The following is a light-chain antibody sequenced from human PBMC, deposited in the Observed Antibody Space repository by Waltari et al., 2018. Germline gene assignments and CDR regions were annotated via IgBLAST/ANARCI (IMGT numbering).Light chain of an antibody. J-gene: IGLJ1*01. CDR2: GDR. CDR3: CSLAGNSYV. Sequence: QSALTQPASMSGSPGQSITISCTGTSTDLGTYNVVSWDQHHPGKAPQLIIYGDRKRPSCIAVRFTDSMSSSTASLTSSRLQAEYEAEYYCCSLAGNSYVFGTGTKVTVL. CDR1: STDLGTYNV. V-gene: IGLV2-23*01.